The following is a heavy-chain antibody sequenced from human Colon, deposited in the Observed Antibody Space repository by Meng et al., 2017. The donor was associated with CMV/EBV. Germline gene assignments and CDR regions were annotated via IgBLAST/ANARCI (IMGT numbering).Heavy chain of an antibody. CDR3: TRGGLADFDY. V-gene: IGHV5-51*01. D-gene: IGHD3-16*01. CDR2: IYPADSDT. CDR1: GFRFSGHW. J-gene: IGHJ4*02. Sequence: GESLKISCKGSGFRFSGHWIAWVRQTPGKGLEWMGIIYPADSDTRYSPSFQGQVTISADKSTNTAYLQWSNLKASDTAMYYCTRGGLADFDYWGQGTLVTVSS.